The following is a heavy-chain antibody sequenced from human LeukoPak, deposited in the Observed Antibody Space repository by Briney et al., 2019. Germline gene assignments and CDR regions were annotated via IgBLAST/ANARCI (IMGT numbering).Heavy chain of an antibody. V-gene: IGHV3-21*01. D-gene: IGHD4-17*01. Sequence: GGSLRLSCAASGFTFSSYSMNWVRQAPGKGLEWVSSISSSSSYIYYADSVKGRFTISRDNAKNSLYLQMNSLRAEDTAVYYCARGTSLTVTYFDYWGQGTLVTVSS. CDR2: ISSSSSYI. J-gene: IGHJ4*02. CDR1: GFTFSSYS. CDR3: ARGTSLTVTYFDY.